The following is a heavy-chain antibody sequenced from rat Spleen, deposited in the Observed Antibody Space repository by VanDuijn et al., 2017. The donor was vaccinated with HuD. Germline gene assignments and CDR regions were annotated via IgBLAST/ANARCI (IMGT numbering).Heavy chain of an antibody. CDR1: GFTFSEYY. CDR2: MSHDGGGT. J-gene: IGHJ1*01. CDR3: TRRGYLSDWYFDF. D-gene: IGHD4-4*01. V-gene: IGHV5-20*01. Sequence: EVQLVESGGGFVQPGRSLKLSCAASGFTFSEYYMAWVRQAPTKGLEWVASMSHDGGGTYYRDSVKDRFTISRDNAKSTLYLQMNSLRSEDTATYYCTRRGYLSDWYFDFWGPGTMVTVSS.